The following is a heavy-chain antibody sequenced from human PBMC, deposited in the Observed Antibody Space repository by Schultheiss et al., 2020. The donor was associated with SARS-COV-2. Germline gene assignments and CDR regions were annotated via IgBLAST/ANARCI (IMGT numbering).Heavy chain of an antibody. V-gene: IGHV2-26*01. Sequence: SGPTLVKPTATLTLTCTVSGFSLSNAGMGVSWIRQPSGKALEWLAHIFSNDEKSYSTSLKSRLTISKDTSKSQVVLSMTNVDHVDTATYYCARIQLARAIDVWGQGTLVTVSS. D-gene: IGHD1-1*01. CDR2: IFSNDEK. J-gene: IGHJ4*02. CDR1: GFSLSNAGMG. CDR3: ARIQLARAIDV.